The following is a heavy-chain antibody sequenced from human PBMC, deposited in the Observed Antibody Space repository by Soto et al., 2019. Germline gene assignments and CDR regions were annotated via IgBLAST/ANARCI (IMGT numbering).Heavy chain of an antibody. V-gene: IGHV4-59*01. CDR2: IYYSGST. D-gene: IGHD4-17*01. Sequence: ASETLSLTCTVSGGSISSYYWSWIRQPPGKGLEWIGYIYYSGSTNYNPSLKSRVTISVDTSKNQFSLKLSSVTAADTAVYYCARAGGMATVTPLFDYWGQGTLVTVSS. J-gene: IGHJ4*02. CDR1: GGSISSYY. CDR3: ARAGGMATVTPLFDY.